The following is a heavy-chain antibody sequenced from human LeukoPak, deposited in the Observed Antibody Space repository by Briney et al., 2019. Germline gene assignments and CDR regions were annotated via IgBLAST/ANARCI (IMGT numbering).Heavy chain of an antibody. CDR3: AKRGVVIRVILVGFHKEAYYFDS. CDR2: ISDSGGRT. CDR1: GITLSNYG. J-gene: IGHJ4*02. Sequence: GGSLRLSCAVSGITLSNYGMSWVRQAPGKGLEWVAGISDSGGRTNYADSVKGRSTISRDNPKNTLYLQMNSLRAEDTAVYFCAKRGVVIRVILVGFHKEAYYFDSWGQGALVTVSS. D-gene: IGHD3-22*01. V-gene: IGHV3-23*01.